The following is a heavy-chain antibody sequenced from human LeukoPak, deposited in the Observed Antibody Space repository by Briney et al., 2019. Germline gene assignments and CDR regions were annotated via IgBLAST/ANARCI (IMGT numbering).Heavy chain of an antibody. Sequence: SETLSLTCTVSGGSISSGSYYWSWIRQSPGKGLECIGYIHYTGSTNYNPSLKSRVTISVETSKNQFSLKLKSVTAADTAVYYCARGGYYGSGNDFRFDPWGQGTLVTVSS. V-gene: IGHV4-61*01. J-gene: IGHJ5*02. CDR1: GGSISSGSYY. CDR3: ARGGYYGSGNDFRFDP. D-gene: IGHD3-10*01. CDR2: IHYTGST.